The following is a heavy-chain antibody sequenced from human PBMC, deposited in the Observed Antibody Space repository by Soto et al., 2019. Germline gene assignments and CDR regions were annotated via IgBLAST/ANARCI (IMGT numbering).Heavy chain of an antibody. J-gene: IGHJ4*02. D-gene: IGHD6-13*01. Sequence: QVQLVESGGGVVQPGRSLRLSCAASGFTFSSYAMHWVRQAPGKGLEWVAVISYDGSNKYYADSVKGRFTISRDNSKNPLYLQMNSLRAEDTAVYYCARAGGSSWYEDWGQGTLVTVSS. CDR3: ARAGGSSWYED. CDR1: GFTFSSYA. CDR2: ISYDGSNK. V-gene: IGHV3-30-3*01.